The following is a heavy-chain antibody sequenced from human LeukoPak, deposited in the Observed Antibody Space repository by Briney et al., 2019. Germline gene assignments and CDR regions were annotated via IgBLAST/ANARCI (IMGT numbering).Heavy chain of an antibody. D-gene: IGHD2-15*01. Sequence: ASETLSLTCTVSGGSISSSSYYWGWIRQPPGKGLEWIGSIYYSGSTYYNPSLKSRVTISVDTSKNQFSLKLSSVTAADTAVYYCARLYCSGGSCYSIVNWFDPWGQGTLVTVSS. CDR2: IYYSGST. CDR1: GGSISSSSYY. CDR3: ARLYCSGGSCYSIVNWFDP. V-gene: IGHV4-39*01. J-gene: IGHJ5*02.